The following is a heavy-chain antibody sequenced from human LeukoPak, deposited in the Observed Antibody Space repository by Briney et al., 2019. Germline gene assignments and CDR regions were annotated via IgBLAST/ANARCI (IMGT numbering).Heavy chain of an antibody. D-gene: IGHD6-13*01. CDR1: GDSLSGYH. J-gene: IGHJ5*02. Sequence: SETLSLTCIVSGDSLSGYHWSWIRRPPGQGLEWIGYIYYSGSTNYNPSLKSRVTISVDASNNQFSLKLSSVTAADTAVYYCARDHSSSWPTNWFDPWGQGTLVTVSS. V-gene: IGHV4-59*01. CDR3: ARDHSSSWPTNWFDP. CDR2: IYYSGST.